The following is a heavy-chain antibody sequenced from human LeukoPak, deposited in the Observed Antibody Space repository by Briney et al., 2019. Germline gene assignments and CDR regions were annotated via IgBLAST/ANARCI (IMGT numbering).Heavy chain of an antibody. J-gene: IGHJ4*02. CDR3: ARGASQYFDWLPKGDFDY. CDR1: GGSISSHY. V-gene: IGHV4-34*01. CDR2: INHSGST. D-gene: IGHD3-9*01. Sequence: SETLSLTCTVSGGSISSHYWSWVRQPPGKGLEWIGEINHSGSTTYNPSLKSRVTISVDTSKNQFSLKLSSVTAAVTAVYYCARGASQYFDWLPKGDFDYWGQGTLVTVSS.